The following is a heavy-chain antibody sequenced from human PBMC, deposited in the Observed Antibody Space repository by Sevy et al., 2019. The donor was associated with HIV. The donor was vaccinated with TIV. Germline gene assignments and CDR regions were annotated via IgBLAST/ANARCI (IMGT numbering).Heavy chain of an antibody. CDR2: IYSGGST. Sequence: GGSLRLSCAASGFTVSSNYMSWVRQAPGKGLEWVSVIYSGGSTYYADSVKGRFTISRDNSKNRLYLQMNSLRAEDTAVYYCARGGYYDSSGYYIPAESPSAFDIWGQGTMVTVSS. CDR1: GFTVSSNY. J-gene: IGHJ3*02. D-gene: IGHD3-22*01. V-gene: IGHV3-53*01. CDR3: ARGGYYDSSGYYIPAESPSAFDI.